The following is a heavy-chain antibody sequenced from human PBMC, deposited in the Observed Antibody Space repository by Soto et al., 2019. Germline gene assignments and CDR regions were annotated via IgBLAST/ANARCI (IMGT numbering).Heavy chain of an antibody. CDR1: GFTFSSYG. Sequence: GGSLRLSCAASGFTFSSYGMHWVRQAPGKGLEWVAVISYDGSNKYYADSVKGRFTISRDNSKNTLYLQMNSLRAEDTAVYYCAKAPYKAAAGTGIAYMDVWGQGTTVTVSS. D-gene: IGHD6-13*01. V-gene: IGHV3-30*18. CDR2: ISYDGSNK. CDR3: AKAPYKAAAGTGIAYMDV. J-gene: IGHJ6*02.